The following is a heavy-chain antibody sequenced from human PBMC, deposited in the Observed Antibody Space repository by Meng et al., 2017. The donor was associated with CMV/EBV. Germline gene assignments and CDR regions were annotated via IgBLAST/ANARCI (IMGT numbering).Heavy chain of an antibody. Sequence: SETLSLTCTVSGGSVSSGSYYWSWIRQPPGKGLEWIGYIYYSGSTNYNPSLKSRVTISVDTSKNQFSLKLSSVTAADTAVYYCAGDQGYCSSTSCLEGAFDIWGQGTMVTVSS. CDR3: AGDQGYCSSTSCLEGAFDI. J-gene: IGHJ3*02. D-gene: IGHD2-2*01. V-gene: IGHV4-61*01. CDR2: IYYSGST. CDR1: GGSVSSGSYY.